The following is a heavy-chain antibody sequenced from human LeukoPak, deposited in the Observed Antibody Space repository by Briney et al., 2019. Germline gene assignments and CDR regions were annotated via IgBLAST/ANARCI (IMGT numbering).Heavy chain of an antibody. D-gene: IGHD6-19*01. CDR3: ARVSAYHSSGWYINY. V-gene: IGHV4-4*07. CDR1: GGSITNYY. J-gene: IGHJ4*02. CDR2: IYSSGTT. Sequence: SETLSLTCTVSGGSITNYYRSWIRQAAGRGLERIGRIYSSGTTTYNPSLESRVTMSVDTSKNQFSLWLSSVTAADTAVYYCARVSAYHSSGWYINYWGQGTLVTVSS.